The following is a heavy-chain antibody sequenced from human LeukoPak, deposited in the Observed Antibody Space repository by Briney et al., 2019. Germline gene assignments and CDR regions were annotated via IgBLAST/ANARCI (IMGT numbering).Heavy chain of an antibody. CDR2: ICSSGST. J-gene: IGHJ5*02. CDR1: GDSVSSDC. V-gene: IGHV4-4*07. CDR3: ARDRASDGSDQHDL. D-gene: IGHD3-10*01. Sequence: SETLSLTCTVSGDSVSSDCWIWLRQPAAGGVEWFGRICSSGSTIYNTSLKSRVTMSLDISNNHSSLELPSSSAADPPVSFFARDRASDGSDQHDLWGQGTLVTASS.